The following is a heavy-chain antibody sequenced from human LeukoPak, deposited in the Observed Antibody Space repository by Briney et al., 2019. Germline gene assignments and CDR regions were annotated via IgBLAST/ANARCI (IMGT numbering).Heavy chain of an antibody. Sequence: PGGSLRLSCAASGFTFSSSGMHWVRQAPGKGLEWVAIIWYDGSVKYHADSVKGRFTISRDNSKNTLFLQMDNLRAEDTAVYFCARGATPTNFDFWGQGTLVTVSS. CDR1: GFTFSSSG. CDR3: ARGATPTNFDF. J-gene: IGHJ4*02. D-gene: IGHD5-24*01. V-gene: IGHV3-33*01. CDR2: IWYDGSVK.